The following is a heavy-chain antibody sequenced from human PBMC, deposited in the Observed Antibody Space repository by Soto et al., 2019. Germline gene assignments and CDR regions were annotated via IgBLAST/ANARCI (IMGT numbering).Heavy chain of an antibody. CDR1: GYTFTSYY. CDR3: ARVMGGAREHEYFQH. Sequence: ASVKVSCKASGYTFTSYYMHWVRQAPGQGLEWMGIINPSGGSTSYAQKFQGRVTMTRDTSTSTVYMELSSLRSEDTAVYYCARVMGGAREHEYFQHWGQGTLVTVSS. V-gene: IGHV1-46*01. D-gene: IGHD1-26*01. J-gene: IGHJ1*01. CDR2: INPSGGST.